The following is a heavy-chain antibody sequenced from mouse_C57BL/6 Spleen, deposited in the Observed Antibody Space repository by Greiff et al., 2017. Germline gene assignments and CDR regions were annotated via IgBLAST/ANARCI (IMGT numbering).Heavy chain of an antibody. CDR2: ISGGGGNT. J-gene: IGHJ2*01. D-gene: IGHD2-4*01. CDR1: GFTFSSYT. CDR3: ARHTITFDY. Sequence: EVMLVESGGGLVKPGGSLKLSCAASGFTFSSYTMSWVRQTPEKRLEWVATISGGGGNTYYPDSVKGRFTISRDNAKNTLYLQMSSLRSEDTALYYCARHTITFDYWGQGTTLTVSS. V-gene: IGHV5-9*01.